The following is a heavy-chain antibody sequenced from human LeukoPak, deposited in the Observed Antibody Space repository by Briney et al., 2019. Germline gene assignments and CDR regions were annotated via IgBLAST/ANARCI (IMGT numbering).Heavy chain of an antibody. V-gene: IGHV3-30*18. CDR3: AKDRRGGYQLLFVDF. CDR1: EFTFSNYG. D-gene: IGHD2-2*01. J-gene: IGHJ4*02. CDR2: ISFDGSNK. Sequence: PGRSLRLSCAASEFTFSNYGMHWVRQAPGKGLEWVAVISFDGSNKYYADSVKGRLTISRDNSKNTLYLQMNSLRAEDTAVYYCAKDRRGGYQLLFVDFWGQGTLVTVSS.